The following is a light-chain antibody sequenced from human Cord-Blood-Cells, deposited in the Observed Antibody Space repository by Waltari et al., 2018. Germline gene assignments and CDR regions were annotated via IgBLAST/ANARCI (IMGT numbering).Light chain of an antibody. CDR3: QQYNSYPLT. CDR2: KAY. CDR1: QSISSW. V-gene: IGKV1-5*03. Sequence: DIQMTQSPSTLSASVGDRVTITCLASQSISSWLAWYQQKPGKAPKLLIYKAYSLESGVPSRFSGSGSGTEFTLTISSLQPDDFATYYCQQYNSYPLTFGGGTKVEIK. J-gene: IGKJ4*01.